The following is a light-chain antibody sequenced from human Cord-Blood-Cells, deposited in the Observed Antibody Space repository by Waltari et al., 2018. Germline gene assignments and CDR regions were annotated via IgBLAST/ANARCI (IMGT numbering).Light chain of an antibody. CDR1: SSDVGGYNY. CDR3: SSYAGSNRV. CDR2: EFS. J-gene: IGLJ2*01. Sequence: QSALTQPPSASGSPGQSVTISCTGTSSDVGGYNYVSGYQQHPGKAPKLMIYEFSKRPSGVPDRFSGSKAGNTASLTVSGLQAEDEADYYCSSYAGSNRVFGGGTKLTVL. V-gene: IGLV2-8*01.